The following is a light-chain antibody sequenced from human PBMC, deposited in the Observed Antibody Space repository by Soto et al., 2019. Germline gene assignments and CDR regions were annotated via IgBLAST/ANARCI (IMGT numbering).Light chain of an antibody. CDR2: DVT. CDR3: CSYPGNTVI. J-gene: IGLJ2*01. V-gene: IGLV2-14*03. Sequence: QSALTQPASVSGSPGQSITISCTGTSSDIGDYNFVSWYQQHPGKAPKLMIYDVTNRPSGVSNRFSGSKSGNTASLTISGLQAEDEANYYCCSYPGNTVIFGGGTKLTVL. CDR1: SSDIGDYNF.